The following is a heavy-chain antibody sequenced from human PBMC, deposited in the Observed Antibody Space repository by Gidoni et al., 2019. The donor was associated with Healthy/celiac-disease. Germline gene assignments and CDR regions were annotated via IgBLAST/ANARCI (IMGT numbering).Heavy chain of an antibody. D-gene: IGHD2-2*02. CDR2: IIPIFGTA. CDR1: GGTFSSYA. Sequence: QVQLVQSGAEVKKPGSSVQVSCKASGGTFSSYAISWVRQAPGQGLEWMGGIIPIFGTANYAQKFQGRVTITADESTSTAYMELSSLRSEDTAVYYCARASLGVVVPAAIRGAFDIWGQGTMVTVSS. V-gene: IGHV1-69*01. CDR3: ARASLGVVVPAAIRGAFDI. J-gene: IGHJ3*02.